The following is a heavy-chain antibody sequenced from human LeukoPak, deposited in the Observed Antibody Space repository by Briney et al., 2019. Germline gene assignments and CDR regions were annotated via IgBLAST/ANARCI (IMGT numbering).Heavy chain of an antibody. Sequence: SGXXGSXXXAXSXKGRFXISRDXSKNSLYLQMNSLRTEDTALYYCXKGXIAVAGYFDYWGQGTLVTVSS. V-gene: IGHV3-43*02. CDR3: XKGXIAVAGYFDY. CDR2: SGXXGSX. J-gene: IGHJ4*02. D-gene: IGHD6-19*01.